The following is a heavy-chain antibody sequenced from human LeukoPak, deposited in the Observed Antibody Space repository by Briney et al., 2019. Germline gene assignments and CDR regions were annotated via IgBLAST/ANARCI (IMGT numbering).Heavy chain of an antibody. D-gene: IGHD6-19*01. CDR3: AKDHSGWDHFDY. Sequence: GGSLRLSCAASGFTFSDYYMSWIRRPPEEGREWISYISSTGSTIYYADSVKGRFTISRDNAKNSLYLQMNSLRAEDTALYYCAKDHSGWDHFDYWGQGTLVTVSS. J-gene: IGHJ4*02. CDR2: ISSTGSTI. V-gene: IGHV3-11*01. CDR1: GFTFSDYY.